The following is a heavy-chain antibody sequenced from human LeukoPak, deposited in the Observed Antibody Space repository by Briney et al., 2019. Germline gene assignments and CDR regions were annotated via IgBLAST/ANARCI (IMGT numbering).Heavy chain of an antibody. CDR1: GGSISSYY. CDR3: ARGIGSGMVTAIDY. CDR2: INHSGST. V-gene: IGHV4-34*01. J-gene: IGHJ4*02. D-gene: IGHD2-21*02. Sequence: SETLSLACTVSGGSISSYYWSWIRQPPGKGLEWIGEINHSGSTNYNPSLKSRVTISVDTSKNQFSLKLSSVTAADTAVYYCARGIGSGMVTAIDYWGQGTLVTVSS.